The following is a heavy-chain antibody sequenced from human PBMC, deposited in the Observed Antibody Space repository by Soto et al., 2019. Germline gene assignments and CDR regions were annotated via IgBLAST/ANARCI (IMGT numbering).Heavy chain of an antibody. CDR2: ISYDGNNK. J-gene: IGHJ4*02. CDR1: GFTFTSYA. D-gene: IGHD6-6*01. CDR3: AKDPAYSTSSEYYFDY. V-gene: IGHV3-30*18. Sequence: GGSLRLSCVASGFTFTSYAIHWVRQAPGKGLEWVAVISYDGNNKYYADSVKGRFTISRDNSKNTLYLQMNSLRAEDTAVYYCAKDPAYSTSSEYYFDYWGQGTLVTVSS.